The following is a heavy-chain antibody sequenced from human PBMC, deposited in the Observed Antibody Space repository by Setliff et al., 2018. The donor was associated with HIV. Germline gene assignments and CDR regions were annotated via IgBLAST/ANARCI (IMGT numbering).Heavy chain of an antibody. CDR1: GYSFISHD. CDR2: ISIYNGNV. D-gene: IGHD3-22*01. V-gene: IGHV1-18*01. CDR3: ARDDDVIMVVVGGDY. J-gene: IGHJ4*02. Sequence: ASVKVSCKASGYSFISHDINWVRQAPGQGLEWMGRISIYNGNVKTAPRFQGRVTMTTDTSTNTAYLELRSLRSDDTAVYYCARDDDVIMVVVGGDYWGQGTLVTVSS.